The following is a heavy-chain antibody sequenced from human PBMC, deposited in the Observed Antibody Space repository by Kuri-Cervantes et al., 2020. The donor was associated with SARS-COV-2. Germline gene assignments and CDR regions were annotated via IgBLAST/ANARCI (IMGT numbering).Heavy chain of an antibody. CDR2: INHSGST. V-gene: IGHV4-34*01. D-gene: IGHD5-12*01. Sequence: SETLSLTCAVYGGSFSGYYWSRIRQPPGKGLEWIGEINHSGSTNYNPSLKSRVTISVDTSKNQFSLKLSSVTAADTAVYYCARGWIVATISSNWFDPWGQGTLVTVSS. J-gene: IGHJ5*02. CDR1: GGSFSGYY. CDR3: ARGWIVATISSNWFDP.